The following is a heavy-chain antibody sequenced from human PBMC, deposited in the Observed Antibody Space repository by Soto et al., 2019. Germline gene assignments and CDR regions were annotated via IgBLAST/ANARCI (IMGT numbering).Heavy chain of an antibody. V-gene: IGHV1-69*02. J-gene: IGHJ5*02. CDR2: IIPILGIA. CDR1: GGTFSSYT. CDR3: ASNYGSGSTNLPSNWFDP. D-gene: IGHD3-10*01. Sequence: SVKVSCKASGGTFSSYTISWVRQAPGQGLEWMGRIIPILGIANYAQKFQGRVTITADKSTSTAYMELSSLRSEDTAVYYCASNYGSGSTNLPSNWFDPWRQGTLVTVS.